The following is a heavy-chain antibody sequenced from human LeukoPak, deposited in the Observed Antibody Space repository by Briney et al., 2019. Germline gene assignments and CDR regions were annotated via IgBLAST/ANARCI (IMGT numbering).Heavy chain of an antibody. D-gene: IGHD6-25*01. Sequence: GGSLRLSCAASGFSISTYAVNWVRQAPGKGLEWVSVIIGSSGNTKYADSVKGRFTISKDSSKTILYLQMNSLRAEDAAVYFCAKGSAAGRPYYFDYWGQGTLVTVSS. J-gene: IGHJ4*02. CDR2: IIGSSGNT. V-gene: IGHV3-23*01. CDR1: GFSISTYA. CDR3: AKGSAAGRPYYFDY.